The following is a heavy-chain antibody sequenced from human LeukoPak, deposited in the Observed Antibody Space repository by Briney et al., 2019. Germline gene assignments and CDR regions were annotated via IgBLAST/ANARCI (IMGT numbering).Heavy chain of an antibody. CDR1: GFAFSSYG. V-gene: IGHV3-30*03. J-gene: IGHJ4*02. CDR3: ARANSGWLHPIDY. D-gene: IGHD7-27*01. Sequence: GRSLRLSCAASGFAFSSYGMHWVRQAPGKGLEWVAVISYDGSNKYYADSVKGRFTISRDNSKNTLYLQMNSLRAEDTAVYYCARANSGWLHPIDYWGQGTLVTVSS. CDR2: ISYDGSNK.